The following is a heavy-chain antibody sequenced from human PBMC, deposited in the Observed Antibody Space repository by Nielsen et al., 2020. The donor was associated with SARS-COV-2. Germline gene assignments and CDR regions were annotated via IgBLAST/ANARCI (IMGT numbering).Heavy chain of an antibody. CDR3: ARAVGATGDAFDI. J-gene: IGHJ3*02. Sequence: GESLKISCAASGFTFSSYGMHWVRQAPGKGLEWVAVISYDGSNKYYADSVKGRFTISRDNSKNTLYLQMNSLRAEDTAVYYCARAVGATGDAFDIWGQGTMVTVSS. V-gene: IGHV3-30*03. CDR1: GFTFSSYG. D-gene: IGHD1-26*01. CDR2: ISYDGSNK.